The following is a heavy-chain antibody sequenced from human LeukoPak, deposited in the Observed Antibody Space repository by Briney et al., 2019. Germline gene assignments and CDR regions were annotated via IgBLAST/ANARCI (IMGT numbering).Heavy chain of an antibody. CDR2: IKSKADGGTI. CDR3: STQFLVATVGYNFDY. D-gene: IGHD5-12*01. Sequence: GGSLRLSCAVSGFTFSNDWMSWVRQVPGKGLEWVARIKSKADGGTIDFAAPVKGRFTISRDDSENTLYLQMNSLKTEDTAVYYCSTQFLVATVGYNFDYWGQGTLVTVSS. CDR1: GFTFSNDW. V-gene: IGHV3-15*01. J-gene: IGHJ4*02.